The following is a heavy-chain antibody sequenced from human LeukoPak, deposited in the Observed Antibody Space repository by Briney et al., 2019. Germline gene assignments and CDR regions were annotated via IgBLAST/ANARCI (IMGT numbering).Heavy chain of an antibody. J-gene: IGHJ4*02. V-gene: IGHV1-69*01. Sequence: SVKVSCKASGGTFISYAISWVRQAPGQGLEWMGGIIPIFGTANYAQKFQGRVTITADESTSTAYMELSSLRSEDTAVYYCARVGETYYYDSSVYYFDYWGQGTLVTVSS. CDR3: ARVGETYYYDSSVYYFDY. CDR1: GGTFISYA. D-gene: IGHD3-22*01. CDR2: IIPIFGTA.